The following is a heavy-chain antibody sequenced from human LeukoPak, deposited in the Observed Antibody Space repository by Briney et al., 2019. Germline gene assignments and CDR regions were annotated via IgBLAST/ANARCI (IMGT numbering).Heavy chain of an antibody. V-gene: IGHV4-4*07. Sequence: PSETLSLTCTVSGGSISSYYWSWTRQPAGKGLEWIGRIYTSGSTNYNPSLKSRVTMSVDTSKNQFSLKLSSVTAADTAVYYCARGIAAAGTEFDPWGQGTLVTVSS. J-gene: IGHJ5*02. D-gene: IGHD6-13*01. CDR1: GGSISSYY. CDR2: IYTSGST. CDR3: ARGIAAAGTEFDP.